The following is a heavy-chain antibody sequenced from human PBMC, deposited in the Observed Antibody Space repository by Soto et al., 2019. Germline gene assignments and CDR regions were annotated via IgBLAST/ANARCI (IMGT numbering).Heavy chain of an antibody. Sequence: QITLKESGPTLVKPTQTLTLTCTFSGFSLSTSGVGVGWIRQPPGKALEWLALIYCDDDKRYSPSLKSRLTITQDHSKNPVVLTMAHIDPLDTATYYCAHKGAVDAFDIWGQGTMVTVSS. D-gene: IGHD1-26*01. V-gene: IGHV2-5*02. CDR3: AHKGAVDAFDI. CDR2: IYCDDDK. J-gene: IGHJ3*02. CDR1: GFSLSTSGVG.